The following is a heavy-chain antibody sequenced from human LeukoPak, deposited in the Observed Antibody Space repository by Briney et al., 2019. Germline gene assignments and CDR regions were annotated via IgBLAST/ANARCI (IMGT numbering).Heavy chain of an antibody. CDR2: IIPIFGTA. CDR3: ARDRDIVATGGADI. D-gene: IGHD5-12*01. V-gene: IGHV1-69*05. J-gene: IGHJ3*02. Sequence: SVKVSCKASGGTFSSYAISWVRQAPGQGLEWMGGIIPIFGTANYAQKFQGRVTITTDESTSTVYMELSSLRSEDTAVYYCARDRDIVATGGADIWDQGTMVTVSS. CDR1: GGTFSSYA.